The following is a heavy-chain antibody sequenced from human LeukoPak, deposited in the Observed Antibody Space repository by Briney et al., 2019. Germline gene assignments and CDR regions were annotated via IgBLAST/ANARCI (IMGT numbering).Heavy chain of an antibody. CDR1: GYTFTSYG. Sequence: GASVKVSCKASGYTFTSYGISWVRQAPGQGLEWMGWISAYNGNTNYAQKLQGRVTMTTDTSTSTAYMELRSLRSDDTAVYYCARDGIFIAAAPELDYWGQGTLVTVSS. CDR3: ARDGIFIAAAPELDY. J-gene: IGHJ4*02. V-gene: IGHV1-18*01. CDR2: ISAYNGNT. D-gene: IGHD6-13*01.